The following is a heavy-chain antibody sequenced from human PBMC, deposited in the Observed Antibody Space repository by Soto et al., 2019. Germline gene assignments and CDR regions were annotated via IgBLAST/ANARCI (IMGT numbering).Heavy chain of an antibody. J-gene: IGHJ5*02. Sequence: VQLEESGPGLLKPSQTLSLTCTVSGESIATGAFYWSWIRLQSGKGPEWIGSIFYAGDTYYNPSLKSRVEISLDGSQNQFSLNLRSVTAADTAVYYCAREGDYRTWFEPWGPVTLVTVSS. D-gene: IGHD4-17*01. CDR2: IFYAGDT. V-gene: IGHV4-31*03. CDR3: AREGDYRTWFEP. CDR1: GESIATGAFY.